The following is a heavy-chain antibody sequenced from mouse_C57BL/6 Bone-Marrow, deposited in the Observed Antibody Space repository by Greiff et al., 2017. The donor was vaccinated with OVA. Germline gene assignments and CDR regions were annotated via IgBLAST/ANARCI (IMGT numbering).Heavy chain of an antibody. CDR3: APIYYDYVAGYAMDY. Sequence: EVQLQQSGPELVKPGASVKMSCKASGCTFTDYNMHWVKQSHGKSLEWIGYINPNNGGTSYNQKFKGKATLTVNKSSSTAYMELRSLTSEDSAVYYCAPIYYDYVAGYAMDYWGQGTSVTVSS. D-gene: IGHD2-4*01. V-gene: IGHV1-22*01. J-gene: IGHJ4*01. CDR1: GCTFTDYN. CDR2: INPNNGGT.